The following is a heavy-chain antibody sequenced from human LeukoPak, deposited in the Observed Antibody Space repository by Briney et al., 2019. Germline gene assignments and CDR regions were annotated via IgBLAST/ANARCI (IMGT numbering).Heavy chain of an antibody. Sequence: PGGSLRLSCAASGFTFSSYGMHWVRQAPGKGLEWVTVIWYDGSNKYYADSVKGRFTISRDNSKNTLYLQMNSLRAEDTAVYYCARDLGDSSGYYYEWFDYWGQGTLVTVSS. V-gene: IGHV3-33*01. CDR2: IWYDGSNK. D-gene: IGHD3-22*01. CDR1: GFTFSSYG. CDR3: ARDLGDSSGYYYEWFDY. J-gene: IGHJ4*02.